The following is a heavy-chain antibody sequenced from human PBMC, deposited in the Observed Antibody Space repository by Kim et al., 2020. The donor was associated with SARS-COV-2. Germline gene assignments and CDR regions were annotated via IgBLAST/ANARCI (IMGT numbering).Heavy chain of an antibody. D-gene: IGHD6-19*01. V-gene: IGHV3-23*01. CDR3: ATVYSSGWTRDY. Sequence: GGSLRLSCAASGFTFSSYAMSWVRQAPGKGLEWVSAISDSGVDTYYADSVKGRFTISSDHSKYTLYLQMNSLRAEDTAVYYCATVYSSGWTRDYWGQGTL. CDR2: ISDSGVDT. J-gene: IGHJ4*02. CDR1: GFTFSSYA.